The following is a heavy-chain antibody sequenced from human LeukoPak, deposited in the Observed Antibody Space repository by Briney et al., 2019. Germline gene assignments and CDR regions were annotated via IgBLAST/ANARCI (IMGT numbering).Heavy chain of an antibody. CDR3: ARAAVAGREVFAY. V-gene: IGHV1-69*06. Sequence: SVKVSCKASGGTFSSYAISWVRQAPGQGLEWMGGIIPIFGTANYAQKFQGRVTITADKSTSTAYMELSSLRSEGTAVYYCARAAVAGREVFAYWGQGTLVTVSS. CDR2: IIPIFGTA. CDR1: GGTFSSYA. D-gene: IGHD6-19*01. J-gene: IGHJ4*02.